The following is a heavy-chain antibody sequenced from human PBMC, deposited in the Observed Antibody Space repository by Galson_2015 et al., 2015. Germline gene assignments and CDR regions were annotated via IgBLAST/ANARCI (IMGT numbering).Heavy chain of an antibody. V-gene: IGHV3-53*01. CDR2: IYSGGST. J-gene: IGHJ4*02. Sequence: SLRLSCAASGFTVSSNYMSWVRQAPGKGLEWVSVIYSGGSTYYADSVKGRFTISRDNSKNTLYLQMNSLRAEDTAVYYCASTYYDYVWTMAFDIWGQGTLVTVSS. D-gene: IGHD3-16*01. CDR1: GFTVSSNY. CDR3: ASTYYDYVWTMAFDI.